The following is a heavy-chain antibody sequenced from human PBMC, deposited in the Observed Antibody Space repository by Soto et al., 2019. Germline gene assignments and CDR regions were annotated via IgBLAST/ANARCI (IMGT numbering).Heavy chain of an antibody. CDR2: IYRGGST. D-gene: IGHD3-3*01. V-gene: IGHV3-53*02. CDR3: ARATEWNALDI. Sequence: DVQLVETGGGLTRPGGSLSFSCAASGFSVSSDSLNWVRQVPGKGLEWVSVIYRGGSTYYAASVRGRFTISRDNSENTLFLQMNSLRAEDTAVYYCARATEWNALDIWGQGTMVTVSS. CDR1: GFSVSSDS. J-gene: IGHJ3*02.